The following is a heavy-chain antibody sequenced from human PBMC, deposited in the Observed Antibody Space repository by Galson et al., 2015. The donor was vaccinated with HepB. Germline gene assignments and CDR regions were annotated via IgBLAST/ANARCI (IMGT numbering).Heavy chain of an antibody. CDR2: INPNSGGT. CDR1: GGTFSSYY. D-gene: IGHD2-2*01. CDR3: ARGLIVVVPAAIPNWFDP. Sequence: SVKVSCKASGGTFSSYYMHWVRQAPGQGLEWMGRINPNSGGTNYAQKFQGRVTMTRDTSISTAYMELSRLRSDDTAVYYCARGLIVVVPAAIPNWFDPWGQGTLVTVSS. V-gene: IGHV1-2*06. J-gene: IGHJ5*02.